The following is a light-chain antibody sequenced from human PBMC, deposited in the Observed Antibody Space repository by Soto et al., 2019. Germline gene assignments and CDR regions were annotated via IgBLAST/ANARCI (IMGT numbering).Light chain of an antibody. V-gene: IGKV1-39*01. J-gene: IGKJ4*01. CDR2: GAS. CDR3: QQSYVTPVT. CDR1: QGIGKD. Sequence: IEMTQSPSSLSASVGDTVTIICRASQGIGKDLAWFQQRPGKAPKLLIYGASGLQNGVPSRFSGSGSGTDFTLTVSSLQPEDSATYYCQQSYVTPVTFGGGTKVDIK.